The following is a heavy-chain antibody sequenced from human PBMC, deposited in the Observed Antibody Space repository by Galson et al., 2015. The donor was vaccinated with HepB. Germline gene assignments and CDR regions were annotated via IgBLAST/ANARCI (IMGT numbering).Heavy chain of an antibody. V-gene: IGHV3-7*05. J-gene: IGHJ5*02. CDR1: GFTFSSYW. CDR3: AREVEVQQLVGREYNWFDP. Sequence: SLRLSCAASGFTFSSYWMSWVRQAPGKGLEWVANIKQDGSEKYYVDSVKGRFTISRDNAKNSLYLQMNSLRAEDTAVYYCAREVEVQQLVGREYNWFDPWGQGTLVTVSS. D-gene: IGHD6-6*01. CDR2: IKQDGSEK.